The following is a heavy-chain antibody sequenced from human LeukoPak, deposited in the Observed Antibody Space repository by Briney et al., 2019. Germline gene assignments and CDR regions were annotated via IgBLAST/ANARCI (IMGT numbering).Heavy chain of an antibody. Sequence: GGSLRLSCVASGFSFSSYWLSWVRQAPGKGLEWVANIKKDGSEKYYVDAVKGRFTISRDNAKTSLYLQMNSLRAEDTAVYYCASNSGYEKGYWGQGTPATVSS. CDR1: GFSFSSYW. J-gene: IGHJ4*02. CDR2: IKKDGSEK. CDR3: ASNSGYEKGY. V-gene: IGHV3-7*01. D-gene: IGHD5-12*01.